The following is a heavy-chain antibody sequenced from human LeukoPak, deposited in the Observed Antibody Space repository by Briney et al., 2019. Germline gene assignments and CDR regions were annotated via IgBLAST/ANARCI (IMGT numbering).Heavy chain of an antibody. CDR3: AREKKDSSGYQTFDY. Sequence: GGSLRLSCAASGFTFSNCEMNWVRQAPGKGLEWVSYISSSGSTIYYADSVKGRFTISRDNAKNSLYLQMNSLRAEDTAVYYCAREKKDSSGYQTFDYWGQGTLVTVSS. CDR2: ISSSGSTI. V-gene: IGHV3-48*03. J-gene: IGHJ4*02. CDR1: GFTFSNCE. D-gene: IGHD3-22*01.